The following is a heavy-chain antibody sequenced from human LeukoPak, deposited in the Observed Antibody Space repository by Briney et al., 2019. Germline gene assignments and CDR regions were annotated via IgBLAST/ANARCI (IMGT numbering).Heavy chain of an antibody. CDR3: AKEEEAYCGGYCYSTAGY. CDR2: IWYDGSNK. CDR1: GFTFSSYG. V-gene: IGHV3-33*06. D-gene: IGHD2-21*02. J-gene: IGHJ4*02. Sequence: PGGSLRLSCAASGFTFSSYGMHWVRQSPGKGLEWVAVIWYDGSNKYYADSVKGRFTISRDNSKNTLYLQMNSLTAEDTAVYYCAKEEEAYCGGYCYSTAGYWGQGTLVTVSS.